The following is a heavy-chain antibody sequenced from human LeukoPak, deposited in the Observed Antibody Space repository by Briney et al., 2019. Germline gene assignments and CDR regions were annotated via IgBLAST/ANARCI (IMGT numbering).Heavy chain of an antibody. V-gene: IGHV4-59*08. Sequence: SETLSLTCTVSGGSISSYYWSWIRQPPGKGLEWIGYIYYSGSTNYNPSLKSRVTISVDTSKNQVSLKVSPVTAADTAVYHCARHGEVGANDAFDIWGQGTMVTVSS. CDR2: IYYSGST. CDR3: ARHGEVGANDAFDI. J-gene: IGHJ3*02. D-gene: IGHD1-26*01. CDR1: GGSISSYY.